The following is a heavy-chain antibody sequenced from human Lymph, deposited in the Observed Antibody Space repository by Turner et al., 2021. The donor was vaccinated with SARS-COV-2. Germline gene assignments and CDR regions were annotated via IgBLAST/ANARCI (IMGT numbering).Heavy chain of an antibody. CDR2: VYAGGST. J-gene: IGHJ3*02. CDR3: ARDFQEGAFDI. Sequence: EVQLVESGGGLVQPGGSLRLSCAASGITVSSNYMSWVRQAPGKGLEWVSVVYAGGSTFYADSVKGRFTISRDKSKNTLYLQMNRLRAEDTAVYYCARDFQEGAFDIWGQGTMVTISS. V-gene: IGHV3-66*01. CDR1: GITVSSNY.